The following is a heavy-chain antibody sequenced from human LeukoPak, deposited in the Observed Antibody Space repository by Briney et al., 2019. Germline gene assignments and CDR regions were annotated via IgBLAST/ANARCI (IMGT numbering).Heavy chain of an antibody. CDR3: ARHRRSITIFGPRTPFDY. Sequence: TSETLSLTCTVSGGSISSSSYYWGWIRQPPGKGLEWIGSIYYSGSTYYNPSLKSRVTISVDTSKNQFSLKRSSVTAADTAVYYCARHRRSITIFGPRTPFDYWGQGTLVTVSS. D-gene: IGHD3-3*01. J-gene: IGHJ4*02. CDR1: GGSISSSSYY. CDR2: IYYSGST. V-gene: IGHV4-39*01.